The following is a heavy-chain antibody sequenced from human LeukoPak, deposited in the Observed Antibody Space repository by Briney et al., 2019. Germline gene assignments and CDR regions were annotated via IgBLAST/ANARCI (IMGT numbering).Heavy chain of an antibody. Sequence: SQTLSLTCAISVDSVSSNSAAWNWIRQSPSRGLEWLRRTYYRSKWYNDYAVSVKSRITINPDTSKNQFSLQLNSVTPEDTALYYYAREYSSSWYFYYYYGMDVGGQGTTVTVSS. D-gene: IGHD6-13*01. CDR1: VDSVSSNSAA. J-gene: IGHJ6*02. CDR3: AREYSSSWYFYYYYGMDV. V-gene: IGHV6-1*01. CDR2: TYYRSKWYN.